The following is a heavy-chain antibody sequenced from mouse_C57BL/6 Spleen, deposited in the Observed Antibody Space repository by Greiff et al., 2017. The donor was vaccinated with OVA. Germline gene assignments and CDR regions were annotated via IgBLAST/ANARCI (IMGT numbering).Heavy chain of an antibody. V-gene: IGHV1-52*01. J-gene: IGHJ4*01. CDR3: ARRLSTYGSSYDYAMDY. D-gene: IGHD1-1*01. CDR1: GYTFTSYW. Sequence: QVQLQQPGAELVRPGSSVKLSCKASGYTFTSYWMHWVKQRPIQGLEWIGNIDPSDSETHYNQKFKDKATLTVDKSSSTAYMHLSSLTSEDSAVYYCARRLSTYGSSYDYAMDYWGQGTAVTVSS. CDR2: IDPSDSET.